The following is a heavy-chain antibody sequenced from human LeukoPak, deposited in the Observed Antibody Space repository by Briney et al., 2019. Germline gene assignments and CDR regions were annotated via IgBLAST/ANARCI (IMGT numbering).Heavy chain of an antibody. Sequence: GGSLRLSCAASEFTFSSYAMSWVRQAPGKGLEWVSPISGSGGSTYYAESVKGRFTISRDNNKNTLYLQMNSLRAEDTAVYYCAKAAQVAGRPNLGGHFDYWGQGTLVTVSS. V-gene: IGHV3-23*01. CDR1: EFTFSSYA. J-gene: IGHJ4*02. D-gene: IGHD6-6*01. CDR3: AKAAQVAGRPNLGGHFDY. CDR2: ISGSGGST.